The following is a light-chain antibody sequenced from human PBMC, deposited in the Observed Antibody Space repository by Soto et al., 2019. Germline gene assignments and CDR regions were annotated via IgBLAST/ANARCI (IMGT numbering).Light chain of an antibody. V-gene: IGLV3-21*04. Sequence: SYELTQPPSVSVAPGKTARITCGGNNIGGKSVHWYQQKPGQAPVLVIHHDSDRPSGIPERFSGSNSGNTATLTLSRVEAGDEADYYCQVWDSSSDWVFGGGTKLTVL. CDR3: QVWDSSSDWV. CDR2: HDS. J-gene: IGLJ3*02. CDR1: NIGGKS.